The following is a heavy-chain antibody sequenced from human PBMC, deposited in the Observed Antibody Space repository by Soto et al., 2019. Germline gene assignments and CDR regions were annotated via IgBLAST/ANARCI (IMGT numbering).Heavy chain of an antibody. CDR1: GGTFSSYA. J-gene: IGHJ5*02. V-gene: IGHV1-69*06. Sequence: QVQLVQSGAEVKKPGSSVKVSCKASGGTFSSYAISWVRQAPGQGLEWMGGIIPIFGTANYAQKFQGRVTITADKDTSTASRELSRLRSEDTAVYYCASELERPGRDSYNWFDPWGQGTLVTFSS. D-gene: IGHD1-1*01. CDR2: IIPIFGTA. CDR3: ASELERPGRDSYNWFDP.